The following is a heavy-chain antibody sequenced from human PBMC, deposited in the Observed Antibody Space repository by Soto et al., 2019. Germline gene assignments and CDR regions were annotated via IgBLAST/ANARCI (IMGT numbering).Heavy chain of an antibody. CDR1: GGSISSGGYS. CDR2: IYHSGST. CDR3: ARAQYYYDSSGYFEGGEAFDI. J-gene: IGHJ3*02. Sequence: SETLSLTCAVSGGSISSGGYSWSWIRQPPGKGLEWIGYIYHSGSTYYNPSLKSRVTISVDRSKNQFSLKLSSVTAADTAVYYCARAQYYYDSSGYFEGGEAFDIWGQGTMVTVSS. D-gene: IGHD3-22*01. V-gene: IGHV4-30-2*01.